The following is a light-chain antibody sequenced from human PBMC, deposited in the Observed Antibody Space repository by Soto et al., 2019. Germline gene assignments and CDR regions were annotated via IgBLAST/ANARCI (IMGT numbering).Light chain of an antibody. CDR2: GAS. Sequence: DIVMTQSPATLSVSLGDRVTITCRASQSISSWLAWYQQKPGKAPRLLIYGASTLDSGVPARFSGSGSGTEFTLTISSLQPDDFAIYYCQHYNSYPETFGQGTKVDIK. CDR1: QSISSW. V-gene: IGKV1-5*03. CDR3: QHYNSYPET. J-gene: IGKJ1*01.